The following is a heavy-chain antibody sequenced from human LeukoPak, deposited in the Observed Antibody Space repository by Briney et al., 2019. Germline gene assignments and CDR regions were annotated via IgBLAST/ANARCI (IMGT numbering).Heavy chain of an antibody. CDR2: IRYDGSNK. CDR1: GFTFSSYG. CDR3: AKEGGLLWDYFDY. V-gene: IGHV3-30*02. J-gene: IGHJ4*02. D-gene: IGHD3-16*01. Sequence: GGSLRLSCAASGFTFSSYGMHWVRQAPGKALEGVAFIRYDGSNKYYADSVKGRFTISRDNSKNTLYLQMNSLRAEDTAVYHCAKEGGLLWDYFDYWGQGTLVTVSS.